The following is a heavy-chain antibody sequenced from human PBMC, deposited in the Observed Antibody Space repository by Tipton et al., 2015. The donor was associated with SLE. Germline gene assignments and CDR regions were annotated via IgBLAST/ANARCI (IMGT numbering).Heavy chain of an antibody. CDR2: IHNSGRT. CDR1: GGSDSTYY. D-gene: IGHD3-10*01. V-gene: IGHV4-59*02. CDR3: ARELMVVRVLSRRDAFDI. J-gene: IGHJ3*02. Sequence: TLSLTCTVSGGSDSTYYWNWIRQTPGKGLEWIGYIHNSGRTNYSPSLKSRVTISMDTSTNQFSLKLTSVTAADTAVYYCARELMVVRVLSRRDAFDIWGQGAMVTVSS.